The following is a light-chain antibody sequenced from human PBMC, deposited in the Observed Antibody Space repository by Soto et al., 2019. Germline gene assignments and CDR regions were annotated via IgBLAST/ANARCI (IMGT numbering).Light chain of an antibody. J-gene: IGKJ4*01. Sequence: EIVMTQSPATLSVSPGERGTLSCRASQSVSNNLAWYQQKPGQAPRLLIYGASTRATGIPARFSGSGSGTEFTLTIGGLEPEDSAVYYCQQRINWPLTFGGGTKVDIK. V-gene: IGKV3-15*01. CDR1: QSVSNN. CDR2: GAS. CDR3: QQRINWPLT.